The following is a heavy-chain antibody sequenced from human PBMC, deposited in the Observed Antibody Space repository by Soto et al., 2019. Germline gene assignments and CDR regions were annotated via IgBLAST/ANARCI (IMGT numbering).Heavy chain of an antibody. D-gene: IGHD6-19*01. Sequence: SETLSLTCTVSGGSISSSSYYWGWIRQPPGKGLEWIGSIYYSGSTYYNPSLKSRVTISVDTSKNQFSLKLSSVTAADTAVYYCARHGWIAVAGRGVAFDYWGQGTLVTVSS. V-gene: IGHV4-39*01. CDR1: GGSISSSSYY. CDR2: IYYSGST. CDR3: ARHGWIAVAGRGVAFDY. J-gene: IGHJ4*02.